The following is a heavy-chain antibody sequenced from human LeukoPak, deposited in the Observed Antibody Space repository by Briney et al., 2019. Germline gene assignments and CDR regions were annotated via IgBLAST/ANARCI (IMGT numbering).Heavy chain of an antibody. Sequence: GASVKVSCKTSGYTFTNYDINWVRQATGQGLEWMGWINPKSGRTGYAQKLQGRVTMTTDTSTSTAYMELRSLRSDDTAVYYCARDNPYQHIVVVTAILDYWGQGTLVTVSS. CDR2: INPKSGRT. D-gene: IGHD2-21*02. J-gene: IGHJ4*02. CDR1: GYTFTNYD. V-gene: IGHV1-8*02. CDR3: ARDNPYQHIVVVTAILDY.